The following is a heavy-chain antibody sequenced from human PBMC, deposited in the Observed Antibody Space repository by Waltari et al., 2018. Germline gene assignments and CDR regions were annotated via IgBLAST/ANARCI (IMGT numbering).Heavy chain of an antibody. CDR3: ARHPAMTIMLWYFDL. V-gene: IGHV4-39*01. Sequence: QLQLQESGPGLVKPSETLSLTCTVPGCSISSSSYSWGWIRQPPGKGLEWIGSIYYSWSTYYNPSLKSRVTISVDTSKNQFSLKLSSVTAADTAVYYCARHPAMTIMLWYFDLWGRGTLVTVSS. CDR2: IYYSWST. J-gene: IGHJ2*01. CDR1: GCSISSSSYS. D-gene: IGHD2-8*01.